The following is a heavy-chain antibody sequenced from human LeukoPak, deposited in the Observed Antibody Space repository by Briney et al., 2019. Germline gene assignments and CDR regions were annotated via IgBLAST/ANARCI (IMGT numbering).Heavy chain of an antibody. CDR1: GYTFTGYY. J-gene: IGHJ4*02. Sequence: ASVKVSCKASGYTFTGYYMHWVRQAPGQGLEWIGWINPNSGGTNYAQKFQGRVTMTRDTSISTAYMELSRLRSDDTAVYYCARVLGNIVVVPAAIGYWGQGTLVTVSS. CDR3: ARVLGNIVVVPAAIGY. CDR2: INPNSGGT. D-gene: IGHD2-2*01. V-gene: IGHV1-2*02.